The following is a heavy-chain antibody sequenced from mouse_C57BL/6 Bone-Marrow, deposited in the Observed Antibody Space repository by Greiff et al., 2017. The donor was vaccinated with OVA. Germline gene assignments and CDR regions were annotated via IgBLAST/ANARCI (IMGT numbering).Heavy chain of an antibody. Sequence: QVQLQQSGAELVRPGTSVTLSCKASGYTFTSYWMHWVKQRPGQGLEWIGVIDPSDSYTNYNQKFKGKATLTVDTSSSTAYMQLSSLTSEDSAVYYCVSLNYYGSSLYWYFDVWGTGTTVTVSS. V-gene: IGHV1-59*01. J-gene: IGHJ1*03. CDR1: GYTFTSYW. CDR2: IDPSDSYT. D-gene: IGHD1-1*01. CDR3: VSLNYYGSSLYWYFDV.